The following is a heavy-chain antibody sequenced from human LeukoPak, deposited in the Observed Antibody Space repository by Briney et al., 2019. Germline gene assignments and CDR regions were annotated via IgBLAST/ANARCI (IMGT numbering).Heavy chain of an antibody. J-gene: IGHJ4*02. Sequence: PGGSLRLSCAASGFTFSSYGMHWVRQAPGKGLEWVAVISYDGSNKYYADSVKGRFTISRDNSKNTLYLQMNSLRAEDTAVYYCARVLTGDMYYFDYWGQGTLVTVSS. CDR1: GFTFSSYG. D-gene: IGHD7-27*01. V-gene: IGHV3-30*03. CDR3: ARVLTGDMYYFDY. CDR2: ISYDGSNK.